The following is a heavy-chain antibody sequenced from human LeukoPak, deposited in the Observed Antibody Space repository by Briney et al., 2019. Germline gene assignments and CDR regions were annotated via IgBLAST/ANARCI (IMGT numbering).Heavy chain of an antibody. Sequence: GGSLRLSCAASGFTVSSNYMSWVRQAPGKGLEWVSAISGSGGSTYYADSVKGRFTISRDNSKNTLYLQMNSLRAEDTAVYYCAKGSAAAVYYYYYMDVWGKGTTVTVSS. J-gene: IGHJ6*03. CDR2: ISGSGGST. CDR1: GFTVSSNY. CDR3: AKGSAAAVYYYYYMDV. V-gene: IGHV3-23*01. D-gene: IGHD6-13*01.